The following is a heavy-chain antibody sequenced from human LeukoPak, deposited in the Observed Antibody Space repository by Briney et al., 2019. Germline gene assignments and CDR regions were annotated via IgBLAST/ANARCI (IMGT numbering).Heavy chain of an antibody. CDR3: ARVPAPYCSSTSCSTVYFDY. CDR1: GFTFSSDW. CDR2: IKQDGSVK. D-gene: IGHD2-2*01. J-gene: IGHJ4*02. Sequence: PGGSLRLSCAAPGFTFSSDWMSSVRPAPGKGLERGANIKQDGSVKYYVETVKSRFTICRDNAKTSLYLQMNSLRAEDTAVYYCARVPAPYCSSTSCSTVYFDYWGQGTLVTVSS. V-gene: IGHV3-7*01.